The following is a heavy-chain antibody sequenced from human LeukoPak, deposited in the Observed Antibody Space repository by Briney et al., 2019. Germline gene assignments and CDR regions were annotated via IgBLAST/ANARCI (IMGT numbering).Heavy chain of an antibody. J-gene: IGHJ4*02. V-gene: IGHV4-59*01. CDR2: IYYSGST. D-gene: IGHD6-19*01. CDR1: GGFISSDY. CDR3: ARASRSRGWYGGGGFDY. Sequence: SETLSLTCTVSGGFISSDYWSWIRQPPGKGLEWIGYIYYSGSTNYNPSLKSRVTISVDTSKNQFSLKLSSVTAADTAVYYCARASRSRGWYGGGGFDYWGQGTLVTVSS.